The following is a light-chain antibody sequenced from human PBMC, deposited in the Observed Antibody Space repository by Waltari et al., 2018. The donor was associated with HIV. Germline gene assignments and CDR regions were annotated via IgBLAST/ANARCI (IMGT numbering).Light chain of an antibody. V-gene: IGLV2-14*03. CDR2: DVT. CDR3: SSYTSSSWV. CDR1: SSDVDYYNY. Sequence: QSALTQPASVSGSPGQSITISCTGISSDVDYYNYDCWYQQHPGKAPQLMIYDVTHRPGGVYNLFSGSKSDNTASLTIAGLQAEDEADYYCSSYTSSSWVFGGGTKLTVL. J-gene: IGLJ3*02.